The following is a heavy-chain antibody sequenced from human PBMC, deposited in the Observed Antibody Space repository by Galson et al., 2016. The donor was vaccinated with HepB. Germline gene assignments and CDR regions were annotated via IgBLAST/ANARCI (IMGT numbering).Heavy chain of an antibody. CDR3: ARDVDTASNWFDP. Sequence: LYLTCTVSVGPSSSGGYYWTWVPQHPGKDLESIGYMSSRGCTYYNPSLKSRVTIAVDTSKNQFSLRLSSVTAADTAVYYCARDVDTASNWFDPWGQGTLVTVSS. CDR2: MSSRGCT. D-gene: IGHD5-18*01. V-gene: IGHV4-31*03. J-gene: IGHJ5*02. CDR1: VGPSSSGGYY.